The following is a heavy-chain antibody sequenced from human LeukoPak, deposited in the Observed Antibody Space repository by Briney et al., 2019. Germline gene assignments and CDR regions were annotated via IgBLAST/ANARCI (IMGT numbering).Heavy chain of an antibody. CDR2: ISYDGSHK. CDR3: VSSPGGYYFDN. Sequence: PGESLRLSCAASGFTFSSYAMTWVRQAPGKGLEWVALISYDGSHKFYADSVKGRITTSRDNSKNTLYLQMNSLRAEDTAVYYCVSSPGGYYFDNWGQGTLVTVSS. CDR1: GFTFSSYA. J-gene: IGHJ4*02. V-gene: IGHV3-30*04. D-gene: IGHD2-15*01.